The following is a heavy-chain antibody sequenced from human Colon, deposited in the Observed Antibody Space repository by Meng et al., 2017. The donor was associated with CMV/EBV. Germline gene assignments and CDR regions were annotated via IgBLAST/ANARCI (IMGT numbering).Heavy chain of an antibody. D-gene: IGHD1/OR15-1a*01. CDR1: GSTFSTSD. CDR2: IRFDGIHA. J-gene: IGHJ6*02. Sequence: GGSLRLSCSDSGSTFSTSDIHWVRQAPGKGLEWVAFIRFDGIHAYYADSVKGRFAISRDNAKNMLYLQMNSLRAEDTAVYYCATSRGPGGYFYGMDAWGQGTTVTVSS. V-gene: IGHV3-30*02. CDR3: ATSRGPGGYFYGMDA.